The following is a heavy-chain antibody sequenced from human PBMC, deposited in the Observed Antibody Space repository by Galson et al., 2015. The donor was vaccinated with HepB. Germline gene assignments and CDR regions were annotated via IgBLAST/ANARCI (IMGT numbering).Heavy chain of an antibody. Sequence: SVKVSCKASGYTFTSYPMNWVRQAPGQRLEWMGWINAGNGNTKYSQKFQGRVTITRDTSASTAYMELSSLRSEDTAVYYCARGGDSSGYYQQGWFDHWGQGTLVTVSS. CDR3: ARGGDSSGYYQQGWFDH. V-gene: IGHV1-3*01. CDR1: GYTFTSYP. CDR2: INAGNGNT. D-gene: IGHD3-22*01. J-gene: IGHJ5*02.